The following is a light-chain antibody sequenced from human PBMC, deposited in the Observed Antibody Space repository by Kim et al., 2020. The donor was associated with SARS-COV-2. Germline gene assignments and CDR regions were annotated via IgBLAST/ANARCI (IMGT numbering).Light chain of an antibody. Sequence: ASGGDRVTITCRASQSISSWLDWYQQKPGKAPKLLIYKASSLESGVPSRFSGSGSGTEFTLTISSLQPDDFATYYCQQYNSYTWTFGKGTKVDIK. V-gene: IGKV1-5*03. CDR2: KAS. J-gene: IGKJ1*01. CDR1: QSISSW. CDR3: QQYNSYTWT.